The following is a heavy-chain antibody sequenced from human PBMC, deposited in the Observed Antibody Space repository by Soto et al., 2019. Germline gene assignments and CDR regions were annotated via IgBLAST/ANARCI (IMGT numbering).Heavy chain of an antibody. CDR3: ARGSSSWSLGTGGYYGMDV. V-gene: IGHV1-3*01. Sequence: QVPLVQSGAEVKQPGASVKVSCKASGYSFSGYGIHWVRQAPGQRPERMGWISAGNGITKFSQQFQGRVAAIRDIAACTAYMELRSLTSEDSAVYYCARGSSSWSLGTGGYYGMDVWGQGTTVFVSS. CDR2: ISAGNGIT. J-gene: IGHJ6*02. CDR1: GYSFSGYG. D-gene: IGHD2-2*01.